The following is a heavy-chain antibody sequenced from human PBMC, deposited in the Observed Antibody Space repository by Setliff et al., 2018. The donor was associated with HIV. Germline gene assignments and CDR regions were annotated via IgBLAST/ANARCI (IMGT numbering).Heavy chain of an antibody. CDR3: ARDEDYDYVWGSYRYTGIGAFDI. D-gene: IGHD3-16*02. Sequence: GESLKISCAASGFTVSSNYMNWVRQAPGKGLEWVSVIYSGGSTYYADSVKGRFTISRDNSKNTLYLQMNRLRAEDTAVYYCARDEDYDYVWGSYRYTGIGAFDIWGQGTMVT. CDR2: IYSGGST. V-gene: IGHV3-66*01. CDR1: GFTVSSNY. J-gene: IGHJ3*02.